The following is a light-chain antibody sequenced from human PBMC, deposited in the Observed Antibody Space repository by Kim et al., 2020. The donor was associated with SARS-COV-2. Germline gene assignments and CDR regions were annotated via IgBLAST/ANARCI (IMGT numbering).Light chain of an antibody. CDR3: QQYNYWRT. CDR2: GAS. V-gene: IGKV3-15*01. CDR1: QSVSGH. Sequence: SVSPGDTATLSCRASQSVSGHLAWYQQKPGQAPRLLIYGASTRATGIPARFSGSGSGTEFTLTISFLQSEDFAVYYCQQYNYWRTFGQGTKVDIK. J-gene: IGKJ1*01.